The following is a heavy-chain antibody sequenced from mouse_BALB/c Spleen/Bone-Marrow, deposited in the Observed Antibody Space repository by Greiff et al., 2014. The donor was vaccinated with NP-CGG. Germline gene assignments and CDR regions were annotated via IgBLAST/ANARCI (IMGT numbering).Heavy chain of an antibody. J-gene: IGHJ4*01. D-gene: IGHD1-1*01. CDR1: GFNIKDTY. Sequence: VQLQQSGAELVKPGASVKLSCTAPGFNIKDTYMHWVKQRPEQGLEWIGRIDPANGYTKFDPKFQGKATITADTSSNTAYLQLSSLTSEDTVVYYCARGTTVVSYYAMDYWGQGTSVTDSS. CDR3: ARGTTVVSYYAMDY. CDR2: IDPANGYT. V-gene: IGHV14-3*02.